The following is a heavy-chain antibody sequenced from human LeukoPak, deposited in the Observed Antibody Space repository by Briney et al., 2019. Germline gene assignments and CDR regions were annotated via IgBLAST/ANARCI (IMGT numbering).Heavy chain of an antibody. CDR1: GYSISSGYY. CDR3: ARTSGDGYSFDAFDI. CDR2: IYHSGST. J-gene: IGHJ3*02. Sequence: SETLSLTCTVSGYSISSGYYWGWIRQPPGKGLEWIGSIYHSGSTYYNPSLKSRVTISVDTSKNQFSLKLSSVTAADTAVYYCARTSGDGYSFDAFDIWGQGTMVTVSS. D-gene: IGHD5-24*01. V-gene: IGHV4-38-2*02.